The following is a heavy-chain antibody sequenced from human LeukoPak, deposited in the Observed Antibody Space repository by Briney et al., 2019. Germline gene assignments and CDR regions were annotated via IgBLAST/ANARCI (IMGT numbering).Heavy chain of an antibody. CDR1: GYTFTSYV. V-gene: IGHV1-2*02. CDR2: INPNSGGT. D-gene: IGHD4-23*01. CDR3: ARVYYGGKTPSPGGH. Sequence: ASVKVSCKASGYTFTSYVISRVRQAPGQGLEWMGWINPNSGGTNYEQKFQGRVTMTRDTSVSTAYMELSGLRSDDTAMYYCARVYYGGKTPSPGGHWGQGTLVTVSS. J-gene: IGHJ4*02.